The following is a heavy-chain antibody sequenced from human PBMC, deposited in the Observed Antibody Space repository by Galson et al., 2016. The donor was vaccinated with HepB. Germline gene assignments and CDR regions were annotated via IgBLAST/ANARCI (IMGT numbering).Heavy chain of an antibody. Sequence: PALVKPTQTLTLTCTFSGSSLSTSGVGVGWIRQPPGKALEWLAVIYWNDDKHYSPSLMNRLTIAKDTSKSQVVLTMTNMDPVDTATYYCAHPPVRDYDFWGGFYSGGDYCDYWGQGTLVTVSS. CDR2: IYWNDDK. J-gene: IGHJ4*02. CDR3: AHPPVRDYDFWGGFYSGGDYCDY. CDR1: GSSLSTSGVG. V-gene: IGHV2-5*01. D-gene: IGHD3-3*01.